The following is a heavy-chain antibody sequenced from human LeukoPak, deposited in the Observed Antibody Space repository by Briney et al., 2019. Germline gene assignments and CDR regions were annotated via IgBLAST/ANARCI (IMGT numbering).Heavy chain of an antibody. CDR3: ASNRGIVVVTAMDY. Sequence: GGSLRLSCAASGFTFSRYSMSWVRQAPGKGLEWVSAISGSGDSTFYADSVKGRFTISRDNSKNTLYLQMNSLRAEDTAVYYCASNRGIVVVTAMDYWGQGTLVTVSS. J-gene: IGHJ4*02. D-gene: IGHD2-21*02. CDR2: ISGSGDST. CDR1: GFTFSRYS. V-gene: IGHV3-23*01.